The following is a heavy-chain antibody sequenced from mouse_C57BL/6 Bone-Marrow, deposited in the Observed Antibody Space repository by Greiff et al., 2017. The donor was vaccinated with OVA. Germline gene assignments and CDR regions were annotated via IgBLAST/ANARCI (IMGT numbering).Heavy chain of an antibody. J-gene: IGHJ2*01. D-gene: IGHD2-1*01. CDR2: IDPETGGT. CDR1: GYTFTDYE. Sequence: QVQLKQSGAELVRPGASVTLSCKASGYTFTDYEMHWVKQTPVHGLEWIGAIDPETGGTAYNQKFKGKAILTADKSSSTAYMELRSLTSEDSAVHYCTRDGNYLDYWGQGTTLTVSS. V-gene: IGHV1-15*01. CDR3: TRDGNYLDY.